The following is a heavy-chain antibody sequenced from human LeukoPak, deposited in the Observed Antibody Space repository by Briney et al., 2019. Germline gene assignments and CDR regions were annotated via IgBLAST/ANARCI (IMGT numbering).Heavy chain of an antibody. Sequence: GGYLSLYSAAYGFTFSTYGMHWVRQGPGQGLESVAFIRNDGTSKYYADSAKGRFTVSRDNSKDTVYLQMNSLRPDDTAVYYCAKRISGAYYSLLDFWGQGSLVTASS. CDR3: AKRISGAYYSLLDF. D-gene: IGHD1-26*01. J-gene: IGHJ4*02. V-gene: IGHV3-30*02. CDR1: GFTFSTYG. CDR2: IRNDGTSK.